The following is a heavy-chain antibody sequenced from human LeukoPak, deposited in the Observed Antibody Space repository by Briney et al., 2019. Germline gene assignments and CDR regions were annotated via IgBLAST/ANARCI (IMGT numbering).Heavy chain of an antibody. CDR2: INPNSGGT. D-gene: IGHD6-19*01. J-gene: IGHJ3*02. Sequence: ASVKVSCKASGYTFTGYYMHWVRQAPGQGLEWMGRINPNSGGTNYAQRFQGRVTMTRDTSISTAYMELSRLRSDDTAVYYCARDLAATVAFDIWGQGTMVTVSS. CDR3: ARDLAATVAFDI. CDR1: GYTFTGYY. V-gene: IGHV1-2*06.